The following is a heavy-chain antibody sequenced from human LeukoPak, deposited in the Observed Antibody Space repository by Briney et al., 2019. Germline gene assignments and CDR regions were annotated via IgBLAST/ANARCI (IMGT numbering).Heavy chain of an antibody. D-gene: IGHD2-15*01. CDR1: GFTFSSYW. V-gene: IGHV3-74*01. CDR3: ARGNCSGGSCYPFDY. Sequence: GGSLRLSCAASGFTFSSYWMHWVRQAPGKGLVWVSRINSDGSSTSYADSVKGRFTISRDNAKNTLYLQMNSLRAEDTAVYYCARGNCSGGSCYPFDYWGQGTLVTVSS. CDR2: INSDGSST. J-gene: IGHJ4*02.